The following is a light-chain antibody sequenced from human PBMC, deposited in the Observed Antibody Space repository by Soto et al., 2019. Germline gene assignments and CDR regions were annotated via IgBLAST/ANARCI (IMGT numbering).Light chain of an antibody. J-gene: IGLJ2*01. CDR2: SNN. CDR1: SSNIGSNT. CDR3: AAWDDSLKVV. V-gene: IGLV1-44*01. Sequence: QSVLTQPPSASGTPGQRVTISCSGSSSNIGSNTVNWYQQLPGTAPKLLIYSNNQRPSGVPDRFSGSKSGTSASLAINGLQSEDEADYYCAAWDDSLKVVFGGGTKVTVL.